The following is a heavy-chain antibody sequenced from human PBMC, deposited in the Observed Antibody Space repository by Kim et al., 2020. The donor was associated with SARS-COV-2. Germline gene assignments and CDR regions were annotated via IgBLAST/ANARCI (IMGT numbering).Heavy chain of an antibody. D-gene: IGHD1-1*01. J-gene: IGHJ3*02. CDR2: IRSKPNSYAT. CDR1: GFTFSGSP. Sequence: GGSLRLSCAASGFTFSGSPMHWVRQASGKGLEWVGRIRSKPNSYATGYAASVKGRFTISRDDSKNTAYLEMNGLKTEDTAVYYCTRIPATTLAFWDALDIWGQGTMVTVSS. CDR3: TRIPATTLAFWDALDI. V-gene: IGHV3-73*01.